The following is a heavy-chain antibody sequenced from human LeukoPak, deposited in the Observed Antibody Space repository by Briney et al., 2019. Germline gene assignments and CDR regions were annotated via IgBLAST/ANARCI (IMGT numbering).Heavy chain of an antibody. D-gene: IGHD3-9*01. CDR3: ARDGRRYFDPGG. J-gene: IGHJ4*02. V-gene: IGHV3-13*01. CDR2: IGTAGDT. Sequence: PGGSLRLSCAASGFTFSSYDMHWVRQATGKGLEWVSAIGTAGDTYYPGSVKGRFTISRDNAKNSLYLQMNSLRAEDTAVYYCARDGRRYFDPGGGGQGTLVTVSS. CDR1: GFTFSSYD.